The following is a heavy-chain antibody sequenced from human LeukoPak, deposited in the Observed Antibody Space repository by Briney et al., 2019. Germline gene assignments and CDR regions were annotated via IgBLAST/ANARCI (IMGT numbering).Heavy chain of an antibody. CDR3: AAIAVAGTDFDY. CDR1: GYTFTSYY. J-gene: IGHJ4*02. CDR2: INPSGGST. Sequence: ASVKVSCKASGYTFTSYYMHWVRQAPGQGLEWMGIINPSGGSTSYAQKFQGRVTMTRDTSTSTVYMELSSLRSEDTAVYYCAAIAVAGTDFDYWGQGTLVTVFS. D-gene: IGHD6-19*01. V-gene: IGHV1-46*01.